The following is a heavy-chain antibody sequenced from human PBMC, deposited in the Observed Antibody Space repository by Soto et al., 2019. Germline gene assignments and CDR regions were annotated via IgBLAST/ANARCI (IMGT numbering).Heavy chain of an antibody. Sequence: QVQLVESGGGVVQPGRSLRLSCAASGFTFSSFTMHWVRQAPGKGLEWVALISYDAGNNKYYADSVKGRFSISRDNSRNTLYLQLNSLRAEDTAVYYCARSIAVAGTPEFDYWGQGTLVTVSS. J-gene: IGHJ4*02. CDR1: GFTFSSFT. CDR2: ISYDAGNNK. D-gene: IGHD6-19*01. CDR3: ARSIAVAGTPEFDY. V-gene: IGHV3-30-3*01.